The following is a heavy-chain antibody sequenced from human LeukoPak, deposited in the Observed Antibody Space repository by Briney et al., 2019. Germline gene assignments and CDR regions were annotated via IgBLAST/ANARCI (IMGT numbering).Heavy chain of an antibody. Sequence: GGSLRLSCAASGFTFSSYAMHWVRQAPGKGLEWVAIISYDGSNKYYADSVKGRFTISRDNSKYTLYLQMSSLRAEDTAVYYCAREVIRDAFDIWGQGTMVTVSS. CDR2: ISYDGSNK. CDR3: AREVIRDAFDI. V-gene: IGHV3-30-3*01. D-gene: IGHD2-21*01. CDR1: GFTFSSYA. J-gene: IGHJ3*02.